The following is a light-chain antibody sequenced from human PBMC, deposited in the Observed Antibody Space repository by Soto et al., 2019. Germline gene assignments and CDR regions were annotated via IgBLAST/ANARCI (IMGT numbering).Light chain of an antibody. CDR3: QQYNNWPYT. J-gene: IGKJ2*01. CDR1: QSVSSN. V-gene: IGKV3-15*01. CDR2: GAS. Sequence: EIVMTQSPATLSVSPGERATLSCRASQSVSSNLAWYQQKPGQAPRLLIYGASTRATGIPARFSGSRSGTDFTLTISSLQSDAFAVYYCQQYNNWPYTFGQGTKLEIK.